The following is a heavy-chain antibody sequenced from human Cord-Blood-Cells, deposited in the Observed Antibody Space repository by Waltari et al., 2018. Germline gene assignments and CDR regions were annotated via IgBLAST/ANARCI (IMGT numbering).Heavy chain of an antibody. V-gene: IGHV1-46*01. CDR3: AREENWNYLYYYFDY. CDR2: INPSGGST. CDR1: GYTFTSYY. Sequence: QVQLVQSGAEVKKPGASVKVSCKASGYTFTSYYMHWVRQAPGQGLEWMGIINPSGGSTSYATKFRGRVTMTRDTSTSTVYMELSSLRSEDTAVYYCAREENWNYLYYYFDYWGQGTLVTVSS. J-gene: IGHJ4*02. D-gene: IGHD1-7*01.